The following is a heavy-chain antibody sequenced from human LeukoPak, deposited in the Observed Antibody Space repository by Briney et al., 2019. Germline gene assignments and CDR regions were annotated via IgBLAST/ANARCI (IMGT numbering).Heavy chain of an antibody. D-gene: IGHD3-10*01. Sequence: GGSLRLSCAASGFTFSNAWMTWVCQAPGKGLEWVGRIKSKTDGETTDYAAPVKGRFTISRNDSKNALFLQMNSLRAEDTAVYYCARGCRGVLWFGELSFDYWGLGIMVTVSS. CDR1: GFTFSNAW. CDR3: ARGCRGVLWFGELSFDY. J-gene: IGHJ4*02. CDR2: IKSKTDGETT. V-gene: IGHV3-15*01.